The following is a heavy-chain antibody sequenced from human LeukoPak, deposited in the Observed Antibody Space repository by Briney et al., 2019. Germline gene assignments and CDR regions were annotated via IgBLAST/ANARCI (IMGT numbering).Heavy chain of an antibody. CDR2: IYYSGST. CDR3: ARARTAAGSWFDP. J-gene: IGHJ5*02. V-gene: IGHV4-59*01. D-gene: IGHD6-13*01. CDR1: GGSISSYY. Sequence: PSETLSLTCTVSGGSISSYYWSWLRQPPGKGLEWIGYIYYSGSTNYNPSLKSRVTISVDTSKNQFSLKLSSVTAADTAVYYCARARTAAGSWFDPWGQGTLVTVSS.